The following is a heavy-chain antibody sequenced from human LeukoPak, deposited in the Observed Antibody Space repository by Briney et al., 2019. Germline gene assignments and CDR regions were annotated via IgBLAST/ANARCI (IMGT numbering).Heavy chain of an antibody. V-gene: IGHV3-33*01. Sequence: PGTSLRLSCAASGFTFSIYDMHWVRQAPGKGLEWVAVIWEDGTNIRYADSVKGRFTISRDNSKNTLYLQMNRLRAEDTAVYYCARVGYNSGWYEYWGQGTLVTVAS. J-gene: IGHJ4*02. CDR1: GFTFSIYD. CDR2: IWEDGTNI. CDR3: ARVGYNSGWYEY. D-gene: IGHD6-19*01.